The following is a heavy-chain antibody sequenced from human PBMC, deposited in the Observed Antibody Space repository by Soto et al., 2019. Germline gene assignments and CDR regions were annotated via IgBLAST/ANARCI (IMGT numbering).Heavy chain of an antibody. CDR3: ARDQGILYCSGGSCYFDY. V-gene: IGHV3-21*01. J-gene: IGHJ4*02. Sequence: GGSLRLSCAASGFTFSSYSMNWVRQAPGKGLEWVSSISSSSSYIYYADSVKGRFTISRDNAKNSLYLQMNSLRAEDTAVYYCARDQGILYCSGGSCYFDYWGQGTLVTVSS. CDR2: ISSSSSYI. CDR1: GFTFSSYS. D-gene: IGHD2-15*01.